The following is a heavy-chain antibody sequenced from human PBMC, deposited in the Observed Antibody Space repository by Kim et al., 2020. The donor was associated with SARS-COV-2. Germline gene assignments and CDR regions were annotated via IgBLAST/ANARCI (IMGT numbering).Heavy chain of an antibody. CDR1: GGSFSGYY. J-gene: IGHJ4*02. Sequence: SETLSLTCAVRGGSFSGYYWSWIRQPPGKGLEWIGEVDQSRSTNYNPSLKSRVAISIDTFKTQFSLQLTSVTATDTAVYYCARGGYFYGSGSNYGKYFFDLWGQGSLVTVSS. CDR3: ARGGYFYGSGSNYGKYFFDL. V-gene: IGHV4-34*01. D-gene: IGHD3-10*01. CDR2: VDQSRST.